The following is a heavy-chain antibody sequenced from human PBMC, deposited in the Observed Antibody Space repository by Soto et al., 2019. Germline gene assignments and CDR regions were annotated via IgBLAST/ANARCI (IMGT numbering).Heavy chain of an antibody. V-gene: IGHV3-23*01. D-gene: IGHD1-26*01. CDR3: AKEPPGGSYADY. CDR1: GFTFSSYA. J-gene: IGHJ4*02. Sequence: PGGSLRLSCAASGFTFSSYAMSWVRQAPGKGLEWVSAVSGSGDRTYYADSVKGRFTISRDNSKNTLYLQMNSLRVEDTAVYYCAKEPPGGSYADYWGQGTLVTVSS. CDR2: VSGSGDRT.